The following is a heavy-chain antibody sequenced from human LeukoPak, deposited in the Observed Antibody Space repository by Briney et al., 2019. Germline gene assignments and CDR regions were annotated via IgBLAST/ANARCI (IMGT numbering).Heavy chain of an antibody. CDR2: ISYDGSNK. CDR1: GFTFSSYA. Sequence: TGGSLRLSCAASGFTFSSYAMHWVRQAPGKGLEWVAVISYDGSNKYYADSVKGRFTISRDNSKNTLYLQMNSLRAEDTAVYYCAKDRIAAAGTLIHWGQGTLVTVSS. D-gene: IGHD6-13*01. J-gene: IGHJ4*02. V-gene: IGHV3-30-3*01. CDR3: AKDRIAAAGTLIH.